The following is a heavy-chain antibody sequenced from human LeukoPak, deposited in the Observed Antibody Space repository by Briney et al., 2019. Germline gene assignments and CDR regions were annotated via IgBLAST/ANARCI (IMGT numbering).Heavy chain of an antibody. D-gene: IGHD3-10*02. V-gene: IGHV4-30-4*01. CDR2: IYYSGST. CDR1: GGSISSGGYY. CDR3: ARLVVRGLHIDY. J-gene: IGHJ4*02. Sequence: SQTLSLTCTVSGGSISSGGYYWSWIRQPPGKGLEWIGYIYYSGSTYYNPSLKSPVSISVDTSKNQFSLKLSSVTAADTAVYYCARLVVRGLHIDYWGQGTLVTVSS.